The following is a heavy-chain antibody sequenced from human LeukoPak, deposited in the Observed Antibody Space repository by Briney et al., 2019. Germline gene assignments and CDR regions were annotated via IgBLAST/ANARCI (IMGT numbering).Heavy chain of an antibody. CDR3: AKWKYSNSGIDDY. V-gene: IGHV1-69*13. CDR2: IIPIFGTA. J-gene: IGHJ4*02. D-gene: IGHD6-6*01. CDR1: GGTFSSYA. Sequence: GASVKVSCKASGGTFSSYAISWVRQAPGQGLEWMGGIIPIFGTANYAQKFQGRVTITADESTSTAYMELSSLRSEDTAVYYCAKWKYSNSGIDDYWGQGTLVTVPS.